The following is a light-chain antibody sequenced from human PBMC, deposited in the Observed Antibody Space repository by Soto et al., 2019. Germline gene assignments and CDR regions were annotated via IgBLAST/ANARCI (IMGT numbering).Light chain of an antibody. CDR1: QSVSSN. J-gene: IGKJ1*01. CDR3: QHYNNWPPWT. CDR2: GAS. Sequence: EIVMTQSPATLSVSPGERATLSCRASQSVSSNLAWYQQIPGQAPRLLIYGASTRATGITARFSGSGSGTEFTHTISSLQSEDFAVYYCQHYNNWPPWTFGQGTKVEIK. V-gene: IGKV3-15*01.